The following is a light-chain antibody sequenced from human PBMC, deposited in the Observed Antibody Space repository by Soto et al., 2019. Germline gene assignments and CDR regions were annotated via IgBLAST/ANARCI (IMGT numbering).Light chain of an antibody. CDR2: GAS. CDR3: QQYVTSPWA. CDR1: QSVSSSF. J-gene: IGKJ1*01. Sequence: EIVLTQSPGTLSLSPGERATLSCRASQSVSSSFLAWYQQKPGQAPRLLIYGASNRATGIPDRFSGSGSGTDFTLTISRLEPEDFAVYYCQQYVTSPWAFGQ. V-gene: IGKV3-20*01.